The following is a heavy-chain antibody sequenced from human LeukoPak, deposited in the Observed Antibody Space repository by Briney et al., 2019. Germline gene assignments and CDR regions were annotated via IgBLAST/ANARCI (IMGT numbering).Heavy chain of an antibody. J-gene: IGHJ4*02. V-gene: IGHV3-23*01. CDR3: AKEIPARSICDY. Sequence: GGSLRLSCAASGFTFSSIAMSWFRQAPGKGLEWVSDISGSGGKTYYTDSVKGRYTISRDNSKNTLHLQMNSLRADDTAVYYCAKEIPARSICDYWGQGTLVTVSS. CDR1: GFTFSSIA. CDR2: ISGSGGKT. D-gene: IGHD2-2*01.